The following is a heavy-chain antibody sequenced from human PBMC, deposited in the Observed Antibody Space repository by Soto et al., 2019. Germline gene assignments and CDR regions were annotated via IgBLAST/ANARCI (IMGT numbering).Heavy chain of an antibody. CDR2: ISGSGGST. Sequence: VQLLESGGGLVQPGGSLRLSCAASGFTFSSYAMSWVRQAPGKGLEWVSAISGSGGSTYYADSAKGRFTISRDNSKNTLYLQMNSLRAEDTAVYYCAKGGVGFYGSGSYYSNYFDYWGQGTLVTVSS. CDR1: GFTFSSYA. V-gene: IGHV3-23*01. J-gene: IGHJ4*02. D-gene: IGHD3-10*01. CDR3: AKGGVGFYGSGSYYSNYFDY.